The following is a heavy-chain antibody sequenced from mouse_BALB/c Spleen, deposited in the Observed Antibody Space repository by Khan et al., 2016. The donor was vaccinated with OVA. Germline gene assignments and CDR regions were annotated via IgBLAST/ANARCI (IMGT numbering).Heavy chain of an antibody. CDR1: GYAFTDYL. J-gene: IGHJ3*01. CDR3: SRSGYGFGAY. Sequence: QVQLQQSGAELVRPGTSVKVSCKAAGYAFTDYLIEWLKQRPGQGLEWIGVINPGSGDITYNEKFKDKATLTADKSSSTAYMQLTSLTSDDSAVYFGSRSGYGFGAYWGPGTLVTVSA. V-gene: IGHV1-54*03. D-gene: IGHD3-2*02. CDR2: INPGSGDI.